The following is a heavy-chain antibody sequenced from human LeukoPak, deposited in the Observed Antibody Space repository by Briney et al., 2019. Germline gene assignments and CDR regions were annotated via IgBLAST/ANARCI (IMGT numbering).Heavy chain of an antibody. CDR1: GGSISSSY. CDR2: IYDSGSS. Sequence: PSETLSLTCTVSGGSISSSYWSWIRQPPGKGLEWIGHIYDSGSSNYNPSLKSEASISVDTCKSQVSLKLSSVTAADTAVYYCARDPSGHFDYWGQGTLVTVSS. D-gene: IGHD2-15*01. J-gene: IGHJ4*01. V-gene: IGHV4-59*01. CDR3: ARDPSGHFDY.